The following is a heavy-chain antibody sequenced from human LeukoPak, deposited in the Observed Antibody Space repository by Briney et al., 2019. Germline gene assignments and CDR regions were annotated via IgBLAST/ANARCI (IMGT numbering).Heavy chain of an antibody. D-gene: IGHD2-2*01. CDR2: IIPIFGTA. CDR3: ARIYCSSTSCPDEINWFDP. J-gene: IGHJ5*02. Sequence: SVKVSCKASGGTFTSYAISRGRQAPGQGLEWMGGIIPIFGTANYAQKFQGRVTITADESTSTAYMELSSLRSEDTAVYYCARIYCSSTSCPDEINWFDPWGQRTLVTVSS. V-gene: IGHV1-69*13. CDR1: GGTFTSYA.